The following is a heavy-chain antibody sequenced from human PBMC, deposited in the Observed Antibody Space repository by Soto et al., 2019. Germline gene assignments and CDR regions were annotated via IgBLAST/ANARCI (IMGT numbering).Heavy chain of an antibody. J-gene: IGHJ4*02. Sequence: GESLKISFKGSGYSFAGYWIGWVHQMPGKGLEWMGVIYPGDSDTRYSPSFQGQVTISADKSISTAYLQWSSLKASDSAMYYCARRPGITGISDPFDYWGQGTLVTVSS. CDR3: ARRPGITGISDPFDY. V-gene: IGHV5-51*07. D-gene: IGHD1-20*01. CDR1: GYSFAGYW. CDR2: IYPGDSDT.